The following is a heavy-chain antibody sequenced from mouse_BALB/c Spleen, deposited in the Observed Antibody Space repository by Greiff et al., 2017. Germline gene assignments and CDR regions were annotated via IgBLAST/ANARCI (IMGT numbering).Heavy chain of an antibody. CDR3: ARRDGYFPYAMDY. J-gene: IGHJ4*01. CDR2: ISSGSSTI. V-gene: IGHV5-17*02. Sequence: EVQRVESGGGLVQPGGSRKLSCAASGFTFSSFGMHWVRQAPEKGLEWVAYISSGSSTIYYADTVKGRFTISRDNPKNTLFLQMTSLRSEDTAMYYCARRDGYFPYAMDYWGQGTSVTVSS. CDR1: GFTFSSFG. D-gene: IGHD2-3*01.